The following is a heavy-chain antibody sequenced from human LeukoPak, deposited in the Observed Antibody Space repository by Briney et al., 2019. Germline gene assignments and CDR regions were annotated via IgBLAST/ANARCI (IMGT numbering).Heavy chain of an antibody. V-gene: IGHV3-20*04. J-gene: IGHJ6*03. CDR3: GRVYCSTTSCYDYYDYYMDV. D-gene: IGHD2-2*01. CDR1: GFRFDDYG. CDR2: TNWDGAST. Sequence: GGSLRLSCAASGFRFDDYGMSWVRHVPGKGLEWVSGTNWDGASTGYADSVKGRFTISRDNVKNFLYLQMNSLRVEDTALYFCGRVYCSTTSCYDYYDYYMDVWGRGTTVTVSS.